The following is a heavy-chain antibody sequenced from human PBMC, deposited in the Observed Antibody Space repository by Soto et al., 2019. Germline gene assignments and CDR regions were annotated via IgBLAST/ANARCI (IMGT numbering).Heavy chain of an antibody. D-gene: IGHD3-10*01. CDR2: IKQDGSEK. Sequence: GGSLRLSCAASGFTFSSYWMSWVRQAPGKGLEWVANIKQDGSEKYYVDSVKGRFTISRDNAKNSLYLQMNSLRAEDTAVYYCARRGGKYDGSGSYYYAFDIWGQGTMVTVSS. V-gene: IGHV3-7*01. J-gene: IGHJ3*02. CDR3: ARRGGKYDGSGSYYYAFDI. CDR1: GFTFSSYW.